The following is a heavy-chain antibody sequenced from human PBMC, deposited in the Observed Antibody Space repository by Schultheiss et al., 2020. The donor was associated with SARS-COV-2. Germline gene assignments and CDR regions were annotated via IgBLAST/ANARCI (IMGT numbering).Heavy chain of an antibody. CDR1: GASIGSGHYY. V-gene: IGHV4-39*02. CDR2: AHHTGRT. CDR3: ARDDYSHWFDP. J-gene: IGHJ5*02. D-gene: IGHD4-11*01. Sequence: SETLSLTCTVSGASIGSGHYYWTWIRQHPGKGLEWIGSAHHTGRTYYNPSLQGRVTISVDTSTTQFSLKLGSVTAADTAVYYCARDDYSHWFDPWGQGTLVTVSS.